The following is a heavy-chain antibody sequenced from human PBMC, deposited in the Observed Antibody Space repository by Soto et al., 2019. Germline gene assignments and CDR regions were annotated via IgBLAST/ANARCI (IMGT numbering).Heavy chain of an antibody. CDR1: GGSISSYY. CDR3: ARNCYGSGSYYFEY. V-gene: IGHV4-59*01. Sequence: PSETLSLTCTVSGGSISSYYWSWIRQPPGKGLEWIGYIYYSGSTNYNPSLKSRVTISVDTSKNQFSLKLSSVTAADTAVYYCARNCYGSGSYYFEYWGQGTLVTVSS. J-gene: IGHJ4*02. CDR2: IYYSGST. D-gene: IGHD3-10*01.